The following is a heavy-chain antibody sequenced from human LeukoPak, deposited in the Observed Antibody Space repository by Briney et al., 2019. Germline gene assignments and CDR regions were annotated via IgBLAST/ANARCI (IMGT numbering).Heavy chain of an antibody. D-gene: IGHD3-22*01. Sequence: GESLTLSCAASGFTFTNFWMSWVRQAPGKGLEWVSFIRYDGSNKYYADSVKGRFTISRDNSKNTLYLQMNSLRAEDTAVYYCAKGNYYDSSGYPEYFQHWGQGTLVTVSS. CDR2: IRYDGSNK. CDR3: AKGNYYDSSGYPEYFQH. V-gene: IGHV3-30*02. J-gene: IGHJ1*01. CDR1: GFTFTNFW.